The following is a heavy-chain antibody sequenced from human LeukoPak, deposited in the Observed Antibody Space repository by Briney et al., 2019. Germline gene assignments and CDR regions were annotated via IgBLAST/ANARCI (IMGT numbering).Heavy chain of an antibody. CDR2: IGTAGDT. CDR3: ARVAKERVGGVYYFDY. Sequence: GGSLRLSCAVSGFTFSDYDMQWVRQATGKGLEWVSSIGTAGDTYYTGSVKGRFTISRENAKNSLYLQMNSLRAGDTAVYYCARVAKERVGGVYYFDYWGQGTLVTVSS. J-gene: IGHJ4*02. D-gene: IGHD1-1*01. V-gene: IGHV3-13*01. CDR1: GFTFSDYD.